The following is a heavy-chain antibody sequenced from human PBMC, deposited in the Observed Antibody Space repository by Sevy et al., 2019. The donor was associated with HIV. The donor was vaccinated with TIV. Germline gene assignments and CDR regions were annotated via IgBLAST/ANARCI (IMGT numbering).Heavy chain of an antibody. CDR2: MHHSGKS. CDR1: GYSISSGYF. J-gene: IGHJ4*01. CDR3: ATESGRWYNFDS. D-gene: IGHD6-13*01. Sequence: SETLSLTCAVSGYSISSGYFWGWVRQPPGKGLEWIGSMHHSGKSSVNPSLKSRVTISVDTSKNDFSLKLTSVTAADTAVYYCATESGRWYNFDSWGHGTLVTVSS. V-gene: IGHV4-38-2*01.